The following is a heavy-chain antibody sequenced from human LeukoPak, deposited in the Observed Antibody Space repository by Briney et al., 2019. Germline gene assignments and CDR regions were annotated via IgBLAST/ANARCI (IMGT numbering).Heavy chain of an antibody. V-gene: IGHV3-23*01. D-gene: IGHD3-9*01. J-gene: IGHJ3*02. Sequence: PGRSLRLSCVVSGFTFTSYAMTWVRQAPGKGLEWVSAISGSGDFTYYADSVKGRFTISRDNSKNTLYLQMHSLRAEDTAVYYCARRRFELDIWGLGTMVSVSS. CDR3: ARRRFELDI. CDR1: GFTFTSYA. CDR2: ISGSGDFT.